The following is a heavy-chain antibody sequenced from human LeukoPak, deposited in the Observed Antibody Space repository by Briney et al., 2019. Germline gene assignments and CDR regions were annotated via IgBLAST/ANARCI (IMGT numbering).Heavy chain of an antibody. V-gene: IGHV3-23*01. CDR2: ISGSGGST. CDR1: GFTFSSYA. Sequence: GGSLRLSCAASGFTFSSYAMSWVRQAPGKGLEWVSAISGSGGSTYYADSVKGRFTISRDNPKSTVYLQMNSLRVEDAAVYYCSKDLTSDFGGDLDPWGQGTLVTVSS. CDR3: SKDLTSDFGGDLDP. J-gene: IGHJ5*02. D-gene: IGHD3-10*01.